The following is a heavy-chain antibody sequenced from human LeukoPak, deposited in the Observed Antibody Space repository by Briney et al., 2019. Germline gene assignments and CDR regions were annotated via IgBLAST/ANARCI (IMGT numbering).Heavy chain of an antibody. V-gene: IGHV3-21*06. CDR1: GFTFSSHS. Sequence: GGSLRLSCAASGFTFSSHSMNWVRQAPGKGLEWVSSISSSSSYIYYADSEKGRFTISRDNVKNSVFLQVNSLRAEDTAVYYCAREGDTAMVVGYYYYNMDVWGQGTTVTVSS. CDR2: ISSSSSYI. CDR3: AREGDTAMVVGYYYYNMDV. D-gene: IGHD5-18*01. J-gene: IGHJ6*02.